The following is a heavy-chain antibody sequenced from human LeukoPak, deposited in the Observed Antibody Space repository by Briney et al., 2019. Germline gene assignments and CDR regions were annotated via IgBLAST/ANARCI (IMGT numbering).Heavy chain of an antibody. J-gene: IGHJ5*02. D-gene: IGHD6-19*01. CDR1: GYTFTSYD. Sequence: ASVKVSCEASGYTFTSYDINWVRQATGQGLEWMGWMNPNSGNTGYAQKFQGRVTMTRNTSISTAYMELSSLRSEDTAVYYCARALGIAVAVNWFDPWGQGTLVTVSS. CDR3: ARALGIAVAVNWFDP. V-gene: IGHV1-8*01. CDR2: MNPNSGNT.